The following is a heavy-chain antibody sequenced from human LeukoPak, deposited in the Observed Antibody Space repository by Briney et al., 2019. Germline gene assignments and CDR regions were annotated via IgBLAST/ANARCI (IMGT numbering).Heavy chain of an antibody. Sequence: SVKVSCKVSGYTLTELSMHWVRQAPGKGLEWMGGIIPIFGTANYAQKFQGRVTITADESTSTAYMELSSLRSEDTAVYYCARWSGFLFDYWGQGTLVTVSS. V-gene: IGHV1-69*13. D-gene: IGHD3-3*01. CDR3: ARWSGFLFDY. CDR2: IIPIFGTA. CDR1: GYTLTELS. J-gene: IGHJ4*02.